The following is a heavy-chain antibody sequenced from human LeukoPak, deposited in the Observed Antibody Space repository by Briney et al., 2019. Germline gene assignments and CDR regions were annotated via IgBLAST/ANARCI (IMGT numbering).Heavy chain of an antibody. CDR3: TTDNWRGLDAFDV. Sequence: GGSLRLSCAASGFTFSSQWMGWVRQAPGKGLEWVGRFKTKTDGGTTDHAAPVKGRFTISRDASKYTLYLQMDSLKTEDTAMYYCTTDNWRGLDAFDVWGLGTMVTVSS. CDR1: GFTFSSQW. J-gene: IGHJ3*01. CDR2: FKTKTDGGTT. V-gene: IGHV3-15*01. D-gene: IGHD3-3*01.